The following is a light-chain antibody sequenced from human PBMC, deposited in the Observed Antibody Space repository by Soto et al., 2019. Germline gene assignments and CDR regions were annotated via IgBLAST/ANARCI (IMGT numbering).Light chain of an antibody. CDR3: ASWDNTLSVVV. Sequence: QSVLTQPPSVSAAPGQRVTISCSGSTSTIGYNFVSWYQQVPGTAPKFLIYDNSKRPSGIPDRFSGSKSGTSATLAITGLQAGDEADYYCASWDNTLSVVVFGGGTKVTVL. V-gene: IGLV1-51*01. J-gene: IGLJ2*01. CDR1: TSTIGYNF. CDR2: DNS.